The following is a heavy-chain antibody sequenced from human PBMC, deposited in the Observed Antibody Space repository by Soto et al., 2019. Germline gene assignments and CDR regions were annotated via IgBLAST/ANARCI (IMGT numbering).Heavy chain of an antibody. J-gene: IGHJ4*02. CDR3: ARDSASVATIWSYFDY. CDR2: IYYSGST. CDR1: GGSISSYY. Sequence: SETLSLPCTVSGGSISSYYWSWIRQPPGKGLEWIGYIYYSGSTNYNPSLKSRVTISVDTSKNQFSLKLSSVTAADTAVYYCARDSASVATIWSYFDYWGQGTLVTVS. D-gene: IGHD5-12*01. V-gene: IGHV4-59*01.